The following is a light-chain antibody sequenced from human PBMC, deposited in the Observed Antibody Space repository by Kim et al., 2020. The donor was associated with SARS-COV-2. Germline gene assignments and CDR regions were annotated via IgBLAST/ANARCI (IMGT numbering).Light chain of an antibody. J-gene: IGLJ2*01. CDR3: NSRDSSDNRVI. CDR1: SLRKFH. Sequence: SSELTQDPAVSVALGQTVRITCQGDSLRKFHASWYRQQPGQAPLLVFFAKNNRPSGIPERLSGSRSGNTASLTITGAQAEDEADYYCNSRDSSDNRVIFG. V-gene: IGLV3-19*01. CDR2: AKN.